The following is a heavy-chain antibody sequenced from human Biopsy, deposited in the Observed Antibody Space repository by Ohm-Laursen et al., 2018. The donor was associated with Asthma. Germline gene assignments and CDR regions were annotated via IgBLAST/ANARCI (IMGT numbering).Heavy chain of an antibody. D-gene: IGHD3-3*01. CDR1: GFTFRSYA. CDR3: ARDVMEWYLPAFDF. J-gene: IGHJ4*02. V-gene: IGHV3-30-3*01. CDR2: GGSYYDGGLK. Sequence: FLRLSCAASGFTFRSYAMHWVRQAPGKGLEWVAVGGSYYDGGLKYYADSVNGRFTVSRDDSKNTLHLQMNSLRPDDTAAYYCARDVMEWYLPAFDFWGQGTLVTVSS.